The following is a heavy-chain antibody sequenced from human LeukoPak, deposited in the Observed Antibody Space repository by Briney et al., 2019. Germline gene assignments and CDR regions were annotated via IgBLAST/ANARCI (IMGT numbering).Heavy chain of an antibody. CDR1: GFTFSSYS. CDR2: ISSSSSYI. CDR3: ARDNLQLEMENWFDP. J-gene: IGHJ5*02. D-gene: IGHD1-1*01. V-gene: IGHV3-21*01. Sequence: GGSLRLSCAASGFTFSSYSMNWVRQAPGKGLEWVSSISSSSSYIYYADSVKGRFTISRDNAKNSLYLQVNSLRAEDTAVYYCARDNLQLEMENWFDPWGQGTLVTVSS.